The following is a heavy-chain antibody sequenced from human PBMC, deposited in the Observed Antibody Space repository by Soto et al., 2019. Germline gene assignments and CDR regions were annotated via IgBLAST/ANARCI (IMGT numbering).Heavy chain of an antibody. CDR1: GGSISSSSYY. Sequence: SSETLSLTCTVSGGSISSSSYYWGWIRQPPGKGLEWIGSIYYSGSTYYNPSLKSRVTISVDTSKNQFSLKLSSVTAADTAVYYCASQAPLDYDFWSGRPFDYWGQGTLVTVSS. V-gene: IGHV4-39*01. CDR3: ASQAPLDYDFWSGRPFDY. D-gene: IGHD3-3*01. J-gene: IGHJ4*02. CDR2: IYYSGST.